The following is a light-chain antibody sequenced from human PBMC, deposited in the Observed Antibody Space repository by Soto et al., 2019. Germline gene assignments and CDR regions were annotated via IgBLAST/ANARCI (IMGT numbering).Light chain of an antibody. CDR2: GAS. CDR1: QSVSSN. V-gene: IGKV3-15*01. Sequence: EIVMTQSPATLSVSPGERATLSCRASQSVSSNLAWYQQKPGQAPKVLIYGASTRATGIPARFSSSGFGTEFTLTISSLQSEDFAVYYCQQYNNWAPLTFGGGTKVEIK. CDR3: QQYNNWAPLT. J-gene: IGKJ4*01.